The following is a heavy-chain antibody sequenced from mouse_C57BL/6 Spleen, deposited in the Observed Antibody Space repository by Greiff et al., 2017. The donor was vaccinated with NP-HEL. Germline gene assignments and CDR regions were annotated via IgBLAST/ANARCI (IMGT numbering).Heavy chain of an antibody. CDR1: GFNIKDDY. CDR2: IDPENGDT. V-gene: IGHV14-4*01. D-gene: IGHD3-2*02. CDR3: TRTAQVAWFAY. J-gene: IGHJ3*01. Sequence: EVQLQQSGAELVRPGASVKLSCTASGFNIKDDYMHWVNQRPEQGLEWIGWIDPENGDTEYASKFQGKATITADTSSNTAYLQLSSLTSEDTAVYYCTRTAQVAWFAYWGQGTLVTVSA.